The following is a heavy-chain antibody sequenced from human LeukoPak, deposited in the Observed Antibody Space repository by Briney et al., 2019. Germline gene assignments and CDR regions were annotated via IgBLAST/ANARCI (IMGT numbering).Heavy chain of an antibody. J-gene: IGHJ4*02. CDR1: GFTFSSYS. Sequence: PGGSLRLSCAASGFTFSSYSMNWVRQAPGKGLEWVSYISSSSTIYYADSVKGRFTISRDNAKNSLYLQMNSLRAEDTAVYYCARTTNPGSYCGGDCHYDYWGQGTLVTVSS. V-gene: IGHV3-48*04. D-gene: IGHD2-21*02. CDR2: ISSSSTI. CDR3: ARTTNPGSYCGGDCHYDY.